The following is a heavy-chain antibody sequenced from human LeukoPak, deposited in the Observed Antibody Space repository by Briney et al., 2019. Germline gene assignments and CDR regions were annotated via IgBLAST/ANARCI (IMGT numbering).Heavy chain of an antibody. D-gene: IGHD3-10*01. J-gene: IGHJ4*02. V-gene: IGHV4-59*01. Sequence: SETLSLTCTVSGGSISSYYWSWIRQPPGKGLGWIGYIYYSGSTNCNPSLKSRVTISVDTSKNQFSLKLSSVTAADTAVYYCARNYYGSGSYYNFPFDYWGQGTLVTVSS. CDR1: GGSISSYY. CDR2: IYYSGST. CDR3: ARNYYGSGSYYNFPFDY.